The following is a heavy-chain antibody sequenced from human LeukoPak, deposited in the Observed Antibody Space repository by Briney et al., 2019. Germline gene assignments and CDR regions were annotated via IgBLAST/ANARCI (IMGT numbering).Heavy chain of an antibody. CDR3: ARDGEAYSSSWYAY. J-gene: IGHJ4*02. Sequence: GASVKVSCKASGGTFSSYAISWVRQAPGQGLEWMGRIIPILGIGNNAQKFQGRVTITADKSTSTAYMELSSLRSEDTAVYYCARDGEAYSSSWYAYWGQGTLVTVSS. V-gene: IGHV1-69*04. CDR1: GGTFSSYA. CDR2: IIPILGIG. D-gene: IGHD6-13*01.